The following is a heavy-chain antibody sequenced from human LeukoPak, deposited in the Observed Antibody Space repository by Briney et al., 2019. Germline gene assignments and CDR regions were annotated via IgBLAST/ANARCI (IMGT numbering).Heavy chain of an antibody. CDR2: ISSSSTYI. J-gene: IGHJ6*03. D-gene: IGHD3-10*01. CDR1: GFTFSSYS. V-gene: IGHV3-21*01. Sequence: GGSLRLSCAASGFTFSSYSMNWVRQTPGKGLEWVSSISSSSTYIYYVDSVKGRFTISRDNAKNSLYLQMNSLRAEDTAVYYCARESYYGSGSSYYYYYYMDVWGKGTTVTVSS. CDR3: ARESYYGSGSSYYYYYYMDV.